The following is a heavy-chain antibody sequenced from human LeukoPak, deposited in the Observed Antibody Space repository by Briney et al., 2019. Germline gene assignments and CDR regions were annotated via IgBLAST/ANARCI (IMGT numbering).Heavy chain of an antibody. D-gene: IGHD3-22*01. J-gene: IGHJ4*02. CDR2: ISGGGSNT. V-gene: IGHV3-23*01. Sequence: GGSLRLCCAASGFTFSSYAMSWVRQAPGKGLEWVSAISGGGSNTYYADSVQGRFTISRDNSKNTLYLQMNSLRAEDTAVYYCAKGAIIVAQTYDYWGQGTLVTVSS. CDR1: GFTFSSYA. CDR3: AKGAIIVAQTYDY.